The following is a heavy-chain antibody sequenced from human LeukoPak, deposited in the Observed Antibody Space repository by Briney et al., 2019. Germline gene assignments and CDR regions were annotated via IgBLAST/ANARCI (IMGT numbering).Heavy chain of an antibody. CDR3: AKVTGGDMITYGGLDY. CDR1: GFTFSSYA. J-gene: IGHJ4*02. V-gene: IGHV3-23*01. CDR2: ISGNGDTT. D-gene: IGHD3-16*01. Sequence: QPGGSLRLSCAASGFTFSSYAMSRVRHAPGKGLEWVSAISGNGDTTYYTDSVKGRFTISRDNSKNTLYLQMNSLRAEDTAVYYCAKVTGGDMITYGGLDYWGQGTLVTVSS.